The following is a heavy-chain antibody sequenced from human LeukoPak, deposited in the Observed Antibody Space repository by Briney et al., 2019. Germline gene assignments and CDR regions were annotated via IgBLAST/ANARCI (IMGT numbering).Heavy chain of an antibody. Sequence: AGGSLRLSCAASGFTFDDYGMSWVRQAPGKGLEWVSGINWNGGSTGYADSVKGRFTISRDNAKNSLYLQMNSLRAEDTAVYYCARDFCSGGSCYQFDYWGQGTLVTVSS. CDR1: GFTFDDYG. V-gene: IGHV3-20*04. J-gene: IGHJ4*02. CDR3: ARDFCSGGSCYQFDY. D-gene: IGHD2-15*01. CDR2: INWNGGST.